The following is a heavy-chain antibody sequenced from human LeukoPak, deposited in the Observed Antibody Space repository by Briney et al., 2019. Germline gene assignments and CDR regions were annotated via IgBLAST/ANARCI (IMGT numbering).Heavy chain of an antibody. V-gene: IGHV3-21*01. CDR3: ARESAPGYIDY. CDR2: ISGSSDYI. Sequence: GGPLRLSCAASGFTFSTYSMNWVRQAPGKGLEWVSSISGSSDYIFYADSVKGRFTMSRDNAKNSLYLQMNSLRAEDTAVYYCARESAPGYIDYWGQGTLVTVSS. J-gene: IGHJ4*02. D-gene: IGHD6-13*01. CDR1: GFTFSTYS.